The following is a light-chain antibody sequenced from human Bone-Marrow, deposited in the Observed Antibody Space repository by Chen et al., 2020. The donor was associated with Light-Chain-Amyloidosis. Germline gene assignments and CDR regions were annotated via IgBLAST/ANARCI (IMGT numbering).Light chain of an antibody. CDR1: RSNIGAPYD. Sequence: QSVLTQPPSVSGAPGQRVTISCTGSRSNIGAPYDVHWYQQLPGTAPKLLLYGNNNRPSGCPDRFSGSKSGSSASLAITGLRAVDEADYYCQSYDTRLRGSVFGGGTRLTVL. CDR2: GNN. CDR3: QSYDTRLRGSV. J-gene: IGLJ2*01. V-gene: IGLV1-40*01.